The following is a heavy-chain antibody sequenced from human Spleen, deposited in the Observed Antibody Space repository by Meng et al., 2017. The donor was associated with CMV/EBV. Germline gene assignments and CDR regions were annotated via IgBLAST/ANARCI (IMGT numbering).Heavy chain of an antibody. CDR3: ARACGGDCYLSDF. Sequence: GESLKISCAASGFTFSSYGMHWVRQAPGKGLEWVAFIRYDGSNKYYADSVKGRCTISRDNAKNSVFLQMNTLRAEDTAVYYCARACGGDCYLSDFWGQGTPVTVSS. CDR1: GFTFSSYG. D-gene: IGHD2-21*01. CDR2: IRYDGSNK. J-gene: IGHJ4*02. V-gene: IGHV3-30*02.